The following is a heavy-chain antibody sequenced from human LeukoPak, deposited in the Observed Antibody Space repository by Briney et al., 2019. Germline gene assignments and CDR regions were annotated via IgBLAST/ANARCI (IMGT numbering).Heavy chain of an antibody. CDR2: TYYRSKWYN. Sequence: SQTLSLTCAISGDSVSSNSAAWNWIRQSPSRGLEWLGRTYYRSKWYNDYAVSVKSRITTNPDTSKNQFSLQLNSVTPEDTAVYYCARDPDYQWLVPLYAFDIWGQGTMVTVSS. D-gene: IGHD6-19*01. CDR1: GDSVSSNSAA. J-gene: IGHJ3*02. CDR3: ARDPDYQWLVPLYAFDI. V-gene: IGHV6-1*01.